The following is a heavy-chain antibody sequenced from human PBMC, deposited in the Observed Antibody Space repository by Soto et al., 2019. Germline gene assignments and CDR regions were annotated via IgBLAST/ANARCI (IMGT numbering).Heavy chain of an antibody. D-gene: IGHD6-13*01. Sequence: SVKVSCKASGGTFSSYAISWVRQAPGQGLEWMGGIIPIFGTANYAQKFQGRVTITADESTSTAYMELSSLRSEDTAVYYCARRYSSSWYPLRFDLWGRGTLVTISS. V-gene: IGHV1-69*13. CDR2: IIPIFGTA. CDR1: GGTFSSYA. CDR3: ARRYSSSWYPLRFDL. J-gene: IGHJ2*01.